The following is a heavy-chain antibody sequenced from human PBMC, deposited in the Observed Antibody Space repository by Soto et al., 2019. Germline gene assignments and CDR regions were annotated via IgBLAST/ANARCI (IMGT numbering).Heavy chain of an antibody. CDR1: GGSISSYY. V-gene: IGHV4-59*01. CDR2: ISYRGRT. J-gene: IGHJ5*02. Sequence: QVQLQESGPGLVKPSETLSLTCTVSGGSISSYYWSWIRQPPGKGLEWIGYISYRGRTNDNPALKSRVTISVDTSKNQFSLKLSSVTAADTAVYYCARAYNWNEDWFDPWGQGTLVTVSS. CDR3: ARAYNWNEDWFDP. D-gene: IGHD1-1*01.